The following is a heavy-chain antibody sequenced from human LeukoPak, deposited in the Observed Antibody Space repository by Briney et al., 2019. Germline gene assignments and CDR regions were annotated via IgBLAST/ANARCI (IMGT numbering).Heavy chain of an antibody. CDR1: GGTFNRYG. V-gene: IGHV1-69*13. Sequence: SVKVSCTASGGTFNRYGFSWVRQAPGQGLEWMGGIIPLFDVANYAQKLQDRVTITADESTSTVYMELSSLRSDDTAVYFCAKWEGDPQFFDSWGQGTLVTVSS. D-gene: IGHD1-26*01. J-gene: IGHJ5*01. CDR3: AKWEGDPQFFDS. CDR2: IIPLFDVA.